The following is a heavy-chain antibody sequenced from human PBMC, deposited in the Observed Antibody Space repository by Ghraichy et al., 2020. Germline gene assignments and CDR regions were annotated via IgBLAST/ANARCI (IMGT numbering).Heavy chain of an antibody. D-gene: IGHD6-6*01. J-gene: IGHJ2*01. CDR1: GFSFSSYG. Sequence: GGSLRLSCAASGFSFSSYGMHWVRQAPGKGPEWVALISFDGSNEFYRDSVKGRFTISRDLSKHMLYLQMNSLNVEDTAVYYCVKDLGGSFVHGQQNWYFDLWGRGTLVTVSS. V-gene: IGHV3-30*18. CDR2: ISFDGSNE. CDR3: VKDLGGSFVHGQQNWYFDL.